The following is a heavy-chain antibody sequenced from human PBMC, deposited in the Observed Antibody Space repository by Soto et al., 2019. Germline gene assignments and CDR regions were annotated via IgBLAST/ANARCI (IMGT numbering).Heavy chain of an antibody. V-gene: IGHV3-23*01. CDR2: ISGSGGST. J-gene: IGHJ4*02. CDR1: GFTFSSYA. Sequence: PWGSLRLSCAASGFTFSSYAMSWARQAPGNGLEWVSAISGSGGSTYYAHSVKGRFTISRDNSKNTLYLQMNSLRAEDTAVYYCAKGVSFDYWGQGTMVTVSS. CDR3: AKGVSFDY.